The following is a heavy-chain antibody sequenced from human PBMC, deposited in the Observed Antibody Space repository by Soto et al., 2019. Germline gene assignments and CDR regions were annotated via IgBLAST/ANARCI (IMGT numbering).Heavy chain of an antibody. V-gene: IGHV3-23*01. J-gene: IGHJ4*02. CDR3: AKDVGIVGATTFDY. CDR2: ISGSGGST. CDR1: GFTFSSYA. Sequence: GGSLRLSCAAYGFTFSSYAMSWVRQAPGKGLEWVSAISGSGGSTYYADSVKGRFTISRDNSKNTLYLQMNSLRAEDTAVYYCAKDVGIVGATTFDYWGQGTLVTVSS. D-gene: IGHD1-26*01.